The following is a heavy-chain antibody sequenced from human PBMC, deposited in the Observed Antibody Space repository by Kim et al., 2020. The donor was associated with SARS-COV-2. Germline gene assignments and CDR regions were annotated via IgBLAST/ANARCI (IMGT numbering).Heavy chain of an antibody. CDR2: IYYGGTT. D-gene: IGHD3-16*01. CDR3: ARSSLGTDFYFDL. Sequence: SETLSLTCTVSGGPFGSFYWSWIRQPPGKGLEWIGWIYYGGTTYYNPSLKGRVSISLNSSKNQFSLNLRSVTAADKAVLFCARSSLGTDFYFDLWGRG. CDR1: GGPFGSFY. V-gene: IGHV4-59*01. J-gene: IGHJ2*01.